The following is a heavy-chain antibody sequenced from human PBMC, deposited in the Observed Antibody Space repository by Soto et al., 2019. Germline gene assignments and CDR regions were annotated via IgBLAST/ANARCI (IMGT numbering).Heavy chain of an antibody. CDR3: ARDMFDSSGPRAGPYNWFDP. D-gene: IGHD3-22*01. J-gene: IGHJ5*02. CDR1: GFTFSSYS. CDR2: ISSSSSYI. Sequence: GGSLRLSCAASGFTFSSYSMNWVRQAPGKGLEWVSSISSSSSYIYYADSVKGRFTISRDNAKNSLYLQMNSLRAEDTAVYYCARDMFDSSGPRAGPYNWFDPWGQGTLVTVSS. V-gene: IGHV3-21*01.